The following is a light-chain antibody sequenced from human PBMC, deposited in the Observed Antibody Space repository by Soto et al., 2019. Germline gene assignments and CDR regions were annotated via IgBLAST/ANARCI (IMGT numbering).Light chain of an antibody. CDR2: DVS. Sequence: QSVLTQPRSVSGSPGQSVTISCTGTSRDFGGYNYVSWYQQYPGKAPKLIIYDVSKRPSGVPDRFSGSKSGNTASLTISGLQAADDADYYCCSYAGRYTFYVFGTGTKVTVL. CDR1: SRDFGGYNY. CDR3: CSYAGRYTFYV. J-gene: IGLJ1*01. V-gene: IGLV2-11*01.